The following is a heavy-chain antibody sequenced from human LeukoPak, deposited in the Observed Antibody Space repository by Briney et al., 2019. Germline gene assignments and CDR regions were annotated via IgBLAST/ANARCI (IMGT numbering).Heavy chain of an antibody. D-gene: IGHD3-16*01. CDR3: AREPRGGGFDY. J-gene: IGHJ4*02. CDR2: VYSGGNT. Sequence: QPGGSLRLSCTASGFTVSSDYMSWVRQAPGKGLEWVSVVYSGGNTYYADSVKGRFTISRDNSKNTLYLQMNSLRAEDTAVYYCAREPRGGGFDYWGQGTLVTVSS. CDR1: GFTVSSDY. V-gene: IGHV3-66*01.